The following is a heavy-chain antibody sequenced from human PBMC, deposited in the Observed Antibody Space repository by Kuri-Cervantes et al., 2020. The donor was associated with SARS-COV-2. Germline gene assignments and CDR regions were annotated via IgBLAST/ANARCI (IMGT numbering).Heavy chain of an antibody. Sequence: ASAKVSCKASGYTFTGYYMHWVRQAPGQGLKWMGWISAYNGNTNYAQKLQGRVTMTTDTSTSTAYMELRSLRSEDTAVYYCARLGYCSSTSCYVYAFDIWGQGTMVTVSS. CDR3: ARLGYCSSTSCYVYAFDI. J-gene: IGHJ3*02. V-gene: IGHV1-18*04. CDR1: GYTFTGYY. CDR2: ISAYNGNT. D-gene: IGHD2-2*01.